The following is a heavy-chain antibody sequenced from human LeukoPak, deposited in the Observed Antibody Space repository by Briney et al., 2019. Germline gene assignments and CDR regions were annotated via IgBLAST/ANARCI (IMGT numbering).Heavy chain of an antibody. CDR2: ISGSGGST. Sequence: PGGSLRFSCAASGFTFSSYAMSWVRQAPGKGLEWVSAISGSGGSTYYADSVKGRFTISRDNSKNTLYLQMNSLRAEDTAVYYCAKGPNSWTFFDPWGQGTLVTVSS. V-gene: IGHV3-23*01. D-gene: IGHD3/OR15-3a*01. CDR3: AKGPNSWTFFDP. CDR1: GFTFSSYA. J-gene: IGHJ5*02.